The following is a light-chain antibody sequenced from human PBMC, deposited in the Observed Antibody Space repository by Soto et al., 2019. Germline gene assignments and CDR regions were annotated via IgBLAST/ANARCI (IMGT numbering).Light chain of an antibody. CDR2: GAS. Sequence: EIVLTQSPGTLSFSPGERATLSCRASQSVSNSYLAWYQQKPGQAPRLLIYGASRRATGIPDRFSGSGSATDFPLTISRLEPEDFALYYCQQYGSSPITFGQGTRLEIK. CDR1: QSVSNSY. J-gene: IGKJ5*01. V-gene: IGKV3-20*01. CDR3: QQYGSSPIT.